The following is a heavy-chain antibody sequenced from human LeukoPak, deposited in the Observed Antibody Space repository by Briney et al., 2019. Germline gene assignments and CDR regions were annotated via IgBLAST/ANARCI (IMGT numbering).Heavy chain of an antibody. J-gene: IGHJ6*03. CDR1: GFPSIDHD. CDR2: ISPRSTPI. D-gene: IGHD5-12*01. V-gene: IGHV3-11*04. CDR3: AREACGGYVDDFYYYYYMDV. Sequence: GGPLRLSCAASGFPSIDHDMPWIRQAPGKALEWVSFISPRSTPIYYADSVKGRFTISRDNAKNSLYLQMNSLGAEDTAVYYCAREACGGYVDDFYYYYYMDVWGKGTTVSVSS.